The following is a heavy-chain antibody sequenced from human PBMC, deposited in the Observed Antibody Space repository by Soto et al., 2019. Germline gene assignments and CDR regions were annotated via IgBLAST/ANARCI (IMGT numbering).Heavy chain of an antibody. D-gene: IGHD5-12*01. J-gene: IGHJ6*04. CDR1: GYSFTRYW. Sequence: VASVKMSCKGSGYSFTRYWIGWVRQIPWKGLEWMAILYPADSYTRYSPSFQGQVTISADKSISTAYLRWSSLKASDTAMYYCARQRGYSGNDTGYGMDVWDEGNTVTVSA. V-gene: IGHV5-51*01. CDR2: LYPADSYT. CDR3: ARQRGYSGNDTGYGMDV.